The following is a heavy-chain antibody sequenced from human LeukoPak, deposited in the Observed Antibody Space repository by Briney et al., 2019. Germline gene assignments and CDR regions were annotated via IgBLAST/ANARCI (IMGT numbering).Heavy chain of an antibody. V-gene: IGHV3-48*03. CDR2: ISSSGSVI. J-gene: IGHJ4*02. CDR1: GFTFSSYE. D-gene: IGHD2-2*01. Sequence: TGGSLRLSCAASGFTFSSYEMNWVRQAPGKGLEWVSYISSSGSVIYYTDSVKGRFTISRDNAKNSLYLQMNSLRAEDTAVYYCAKAPSRVVVPAAIQSDWGQGTLVTVSS. CDR3: AKAPSRVVVPAAIQSD.